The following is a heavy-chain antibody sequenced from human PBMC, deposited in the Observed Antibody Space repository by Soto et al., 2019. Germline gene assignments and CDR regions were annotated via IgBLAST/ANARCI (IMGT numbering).Heavy chain of an antibody. Sequence: ASVKVSCKASGYTFTNNDINWVRQAPGQGLEWIGWMNTNTNTTDSAEVFEGRVSLTWDTSISTAYMQMSSLRAEDTAVYYCARGFSAGKGSPPDFWGQGSLVTVSS. CDR3: ARGFSAGKGSPPDF. CDR2: MNTNTNTT. J-gene: IGHJ4*02. CDR1: GYTFTNND. D-gene: IGHD3-10*01. V-gene: IGHV1-8*01.